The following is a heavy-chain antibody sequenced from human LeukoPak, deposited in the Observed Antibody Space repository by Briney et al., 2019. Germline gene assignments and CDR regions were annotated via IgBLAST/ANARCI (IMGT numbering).Heavy chain of an antibody. CDR3: ARLGGGGYYYDSSGYYYFDY. Sequence: SETLSLTCTVSGYSISSGYYWGWIRQPPGKGLEWIGSIYYSGSTYYNPSLKSRVTISVDTSKNQFSLKLSSVTAADTAVYYCARLGGGGYYYDSSGYYYFDYWGQGTLVTVSS. CDR1: GYSISSGYY. D-gene: IGHD3-22*01. CDR2: IYYSGST. V-gene: IGHV4-38-2*02. J-gene: IGHJ4*02.